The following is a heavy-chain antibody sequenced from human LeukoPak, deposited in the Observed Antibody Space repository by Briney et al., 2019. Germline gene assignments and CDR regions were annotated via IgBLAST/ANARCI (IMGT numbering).Heavy chain of an antibody. J-gene: IGHJ5*02. CDR3: AGGDSSGYWFGP. Sequence: SETLSLTCAVYGGSFSGYYWSWIRQPPGKGLEWIGEINHSGSTNYNPSLKSRVTISVDTSKNQFSLKLSSVTAADTAVYYCAGGDSSGYWFGPWGQGTLVTVSS. CDR2: INHSGST. CDR1: GGSFSGYY. D-gene: IGHD3-22*01. V-gene: IGHV4-34*01.